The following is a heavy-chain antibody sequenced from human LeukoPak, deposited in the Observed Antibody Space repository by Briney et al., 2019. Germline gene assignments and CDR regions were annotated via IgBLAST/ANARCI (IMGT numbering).Heavy chain of an antibody. J-gene: IGHJ6*03. CDR2: ISYDGSNK. CDR3: ARVGVGATNERKEYYYYYYMDV. CDR1: GFTFSSYA. V-gene: IGHV3-30*04. Sequence: GRSLRLSCAASGFTFSSYAMHWVRQAPGKGLEWVAVISYDGSNKYYADSVKGRFTISRDNSKNTLYLQMNSLRAEDTAVYYCARVGVGATNERKEYYYYYYMDVWGKGTTVTVSS. D-gene: IGHD1-26*01.